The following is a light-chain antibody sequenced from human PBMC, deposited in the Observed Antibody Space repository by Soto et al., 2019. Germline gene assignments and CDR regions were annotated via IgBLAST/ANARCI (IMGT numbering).Light chain of an antibody. CDR1: SSDVGGYDY. CDR2: EVN. Sequence: QSVLTQPASVSGSLGQSITISCTGTSSDVGGYDYVSWYRQHPGKVPKLIIYEVNNRPSGVSNRFSGSKSANTASLTISGLQADDEADYYCSSFTSSSTQVFGGGTKLTVL. J-gene: IGLJ3*02. V-gene: IGLV2-14*01. CDR3: SSFTSSSTQV.